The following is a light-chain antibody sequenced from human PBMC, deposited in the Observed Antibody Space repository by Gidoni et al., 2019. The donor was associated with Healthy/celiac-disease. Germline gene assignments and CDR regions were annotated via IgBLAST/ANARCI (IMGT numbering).Light chain of an antibody. V-gene: IGKV1-5*03. J-gene: IGKJ2*04. CDR3: QQYNSYPCS. Sequence: DIQMTQSPSTLSASVGDRVTITCWASQSSSSWLAWYQQKPGKAPKLLIYKASSLESGVPSRFSGSGSGTEFTLTISSLQPDDFATYYCQQYNSYPCSFGQGTKLEIK. CDR2: KAS. CDR1: QSSSSW.